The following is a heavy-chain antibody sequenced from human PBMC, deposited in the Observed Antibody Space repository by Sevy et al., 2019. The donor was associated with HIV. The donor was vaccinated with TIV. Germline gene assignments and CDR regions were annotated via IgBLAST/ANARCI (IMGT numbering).Heavy chain of an antibody. CDR1: GFTFSTSV. V-gene: IGHV3-64*02. CDR3: AREHDTSGHRGSFDS. CDR2: IGVDGST. Sequence: GGSLRLSCADSGFTFSTSVIHWVRQAPGKELEYVSGIGVDGSTHYADSVRGRFTISRDNSKNTVNLQMDTLRAEDMAVYYCAREHDTSGHRGSFDSWGQGTLVTVSS. D-gene: IGHD3-22*01. J-gene: IGHJ4*02.